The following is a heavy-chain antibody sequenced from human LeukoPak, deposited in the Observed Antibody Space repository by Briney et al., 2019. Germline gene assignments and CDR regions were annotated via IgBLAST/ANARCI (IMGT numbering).Heavy chain of an antibody. J-gene: IGHJ4*02. D-gene: IGHD3-10*01. CDR2: IKQDGSEK. Sequence: GGSLRLSCAASGFTSSSYWMSWVRQAPGKGLEWVANIKQDGSEKYYVDSVKGRFTISRDNAKNSLYLQMNSLRAEDTALYYCARGRGLDYWGQGTLVTVSS. CDR3: ARGRGLDY. V-gene: IGHV3-7*01. CDR1: GFTSSSYW.